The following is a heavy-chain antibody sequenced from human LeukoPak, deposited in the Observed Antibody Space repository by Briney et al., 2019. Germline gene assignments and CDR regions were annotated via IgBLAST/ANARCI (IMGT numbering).Heavy chain of an antibody. Sequence: GGSLRLSCAASGFTFSSYAMSWVRQAPGKGLEWVSAISGSGGSTYYADSVKGRFTISRDNSKNTLYLQMNSLRAEDTAVYYCAKVPFDSYDYGGNHDYRGQGTLVTVSS. J-gene: IGHJ4*02. CDR3: AKVPFDSYDYGGNHDY. V-gene: IGHV3-23*01. CDR1: GFTFSSYA. D-gene: IGHD4-23*01. CDR2: ISGSGGST.